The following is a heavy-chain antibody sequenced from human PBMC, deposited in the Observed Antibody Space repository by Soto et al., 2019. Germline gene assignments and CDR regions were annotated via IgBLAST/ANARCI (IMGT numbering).Heavy chain of an antibody. CDR3: ARSQGSSTSLEIYYYYYYGMDV. J-gene: IGHJ6*02. CDR2: IIHISETT. V-gene: IGHV1-69*01. CDR1: GGTFSSYA. D-gene: IGHD2-2*01. Sequence: QVQLVQSGAEVKKPGSSVKVSCKASGGTFSSYAISWVRQAPGQGLEWMGGIIHISETTNYAQKVQGRVTITADESKSTAYMELSSLRSEDTAVYYCARSQGSSTSLEIYYYYYYGMDVWGQGTTVTVSS.